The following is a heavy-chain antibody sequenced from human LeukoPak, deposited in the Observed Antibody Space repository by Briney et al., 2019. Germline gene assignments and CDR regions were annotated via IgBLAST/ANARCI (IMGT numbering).Heavy chain of an antibody. CDR1: GFTFSSYS. J-gene: IGHJ4*02. D-gene: IGHD3-22*01. CDR3: ARGNYDSSGYYRNSMYYFDY. Sequence: GGSLRLSRAASGFTFSSYSMNWVRQAPGKGLEWVSSISSSSSYIYYADSVKGRFTISRDNAKNSLYLQMNSLRAEDTAVYYCARGNYDSSGYYRNSMYYFDYWGQGTLVTVSS. V-gene: IGHV3-21*01. CDR2: ISSSSSYI.